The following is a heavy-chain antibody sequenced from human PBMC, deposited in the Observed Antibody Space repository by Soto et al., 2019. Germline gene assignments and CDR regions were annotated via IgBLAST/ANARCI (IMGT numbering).Heavy chain of an antibody. Sequence: ASVKVSCKASGYTFTSYGISWVRQAPGQGLEWMGWISAYNGNTNYTQKLQGRVTMTTDTSTSTAYMELRSLRSDDTAVYYCAQSAGGYYDSSGHYYLDFWFDPWGQGTLVTVSS. CDR2: ISAYNGNT. J-gene: IGHJ5*02. CDR1: GYTFTSYG. CDR3: AQSAGGYYDSSGHYYLDFWFDP. D-gene: IGHD3-22*01. V-gene: IGHV1-18*01.